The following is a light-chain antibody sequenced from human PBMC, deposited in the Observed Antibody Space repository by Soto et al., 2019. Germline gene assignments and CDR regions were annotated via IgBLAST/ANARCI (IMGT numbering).Light chain of an antibody. CDR1: QSVSSIY. CDR3: QQRSNWLT. Sequence: EIVLTQSPGTLSLSPGERATLSCRASQSVSSIYLAWYQQKPGQAPRLLIYGASSRATGIPARFSGSGSGTDFTLTISSLEPEDFAVYYCQQRSNWLTFGGGTKVDIK. V-gene: IGKV3D-20*02. CDR2: GAS. J-gene: IGKJ4*01.